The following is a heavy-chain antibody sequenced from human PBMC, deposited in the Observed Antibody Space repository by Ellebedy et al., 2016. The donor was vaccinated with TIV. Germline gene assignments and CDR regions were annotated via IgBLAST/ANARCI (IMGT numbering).Heavy chain of an antibody. Sequence: ESLKISXTVSGGSINSYFWSWIRQPPGKGLEWIGYFYSSRGTNYNPSLKSRVTMSVDTSKNQLSLKLSSVTAADTTVYYCARAAYCGGDCYYWFDPWGQGTLVTVSS. CDR2: FYSSRGT. D-gene: IGHD2-21*02. J-gene: IGHJ5*02. V-gene: IGHV4-59*01. CDR1: GGSINSYF. CDR3: ARAAYCGGDCYYWFDP.